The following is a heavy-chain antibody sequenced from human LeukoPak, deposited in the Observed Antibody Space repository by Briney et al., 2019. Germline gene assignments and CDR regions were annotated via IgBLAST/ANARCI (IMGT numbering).Heavy chain of an antibody. CDR2: ISYDGSNK. V-gene: IGHV3-30-3*01. CDR1: GFTFSSYA. D-gene: IGHD6-13*01. Sequence: GGSLRLSCAASGFTFSSYAMHWVRQAPGKGLEWVAVISYDGSNKYYADSVKGRFTISRDNSKNTLYLQMNSLRAEDTAVYYCARLRTAAAGKREFDYWGQGTLVTVSS. CDR3: ARLRTAAAGKREFDY. J-gene: IGHJ4*02.